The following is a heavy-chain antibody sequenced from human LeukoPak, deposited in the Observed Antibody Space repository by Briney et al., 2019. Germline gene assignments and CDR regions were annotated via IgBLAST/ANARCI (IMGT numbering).Heavy chain of an antibody. CDR1: GYTFTSHG. J-gene: IGHJ4*02. V-gene: IGHV1-18*01. Sequence: ASVKVSCKTYGYTFTSHGICWVRQAPGQGLEWMGWISAFNGETHYAQNLQGRVTMTTDTSTSTAYMELRSLRFDDTAVYYCARDPSNTSGRYTYFDYWGQGTLVTVSS. CDR3: ARDPSNTSGRYTYFDY. D-gene: IGHD3-16*02. CDR2: ISAFNGET.